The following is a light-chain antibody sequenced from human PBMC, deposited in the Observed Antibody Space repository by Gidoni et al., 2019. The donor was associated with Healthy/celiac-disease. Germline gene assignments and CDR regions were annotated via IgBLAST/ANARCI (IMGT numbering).Light chain of an antibody. J-gene: IGLJ2*01. CDR1: KLGDNY. Sequence: SYELTQPPSVSVSPGQTASIPCSGDKLGDNYACWYQQKPGQSPVLVIYQDSKRPSGIPERFAGSNSGNTATLTISGTQARDEADYYCQAWDSSTVVFGGGTKLTVL. CDR3: QAWDSSTVV. V-gene: IGLV3-1*01. CDR2: QDS.